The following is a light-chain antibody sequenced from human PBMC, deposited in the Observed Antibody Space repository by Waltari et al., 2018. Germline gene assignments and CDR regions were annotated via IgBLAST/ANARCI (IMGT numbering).Light chain of an antibody. V-gene: IGKV4-1*01. Sequence: DIQMTQSPSSLSASVGDRVTITCQASHDIRKYLNWYQQKPGQPPNLLIYLASTRESGVPERFSGSGSGTDFTLTISSLQAEDVAVYYCQQYYSPPFTFGPGTKVDLK. J-gene: IGKJ3*01. CDR1: HDIRKY. CDR2: LAS. CDR3: QQYYSPPFT.